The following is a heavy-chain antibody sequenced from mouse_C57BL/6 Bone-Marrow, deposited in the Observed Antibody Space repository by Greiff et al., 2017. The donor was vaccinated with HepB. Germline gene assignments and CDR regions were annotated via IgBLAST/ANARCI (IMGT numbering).Heavy chain of an antibody. Sequence: VKLMESGAELARPGASVKLSCKASGYTFTSYGISWVKQRTGQGLEWIGEIYPRSGNTYYNEKFKGKATLTADKSSSTAYMELRSLTSEDSAVYFCARRGFTTVVARYFDVWGTGTTVTVSS. CDR1: GYTFTSYG. CDR3: ARRGFTTVVARYFDV. D-gene: IGHD1-1*01. V-gene: IGHV1-81*01. CDR2: IYPRSGNT. J-gene: IGHJ1*03.